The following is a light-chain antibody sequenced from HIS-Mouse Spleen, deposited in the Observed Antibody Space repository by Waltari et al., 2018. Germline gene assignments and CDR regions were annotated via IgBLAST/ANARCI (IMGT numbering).Light chain of an antibody. CDR1: SSNIGSNY. CDR3: AAWDDSLSGPV. V-gene: IGLV1-47*01. CDR2: RNN. Sequence: QSVLTQTPSASGTPGQRVTISCSGSSSNIGSNYVYWYQQLPGTAPTLLIYRNNQRPSAVPDRFSGSKSGTSASLAISGLRSEDEADYYCAAWDDSLSGPVFGGGTKLTVL. J-gene: IGLJ3*02.